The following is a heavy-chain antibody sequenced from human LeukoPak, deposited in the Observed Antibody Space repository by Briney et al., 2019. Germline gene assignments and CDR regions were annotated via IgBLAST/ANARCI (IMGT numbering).Heavy chain of an antibody. D-gene: IGHD3-3*01. V-gene: IGHV1-8*01. CDR2: MNPNSGNT. CDR3: ARGPPAGFWSGYSNY. Sequence: ASVKVSCKASGYTFTNYEINWVRQATGRGLEWMGWMNPNSGNTDYAQKFQGRVTMTRNTSTSTAYMELSSLRSEDTAVYYCARGPPAGFWSGYSNYWGQGTLVTVSS. J-gene: IGHJ4*02. CDR1: GYTFTNYE.